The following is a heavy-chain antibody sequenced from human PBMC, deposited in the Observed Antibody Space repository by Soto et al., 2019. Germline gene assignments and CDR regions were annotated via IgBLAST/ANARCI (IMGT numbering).Heavy chain of an antibody. CDR2: INHSGST. CDR3: ARGRGYSYGYRLDY. CDR1: GGSFSGYY. V-gene: IGHV4-34*01. D-gene: IGHD5-18*01. J-gene: IGHJ4*02. Sequence: QVQLQQWGAGLLKPSETLSLTCAVYGGSFSGYYWSWIRQPPGKGLEWIGEINHSGSTNYNPSLKSRVTISVDTSKNQFSLKLSSVTAADTAVYYCARGRGYSYGYRLDYCGQGTLVTVSS.